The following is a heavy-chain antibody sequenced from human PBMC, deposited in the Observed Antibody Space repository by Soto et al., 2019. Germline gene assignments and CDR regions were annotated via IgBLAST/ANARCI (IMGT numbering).Heavy chain of an antibody. Sequence: SETLSLTCAVYGGSFSGYYWSWIRQPPGKGLEWIGEINHSGSTNYNPSLKSRVTISVDTSKNQFSLKLSSVTAADTAVYYCARGHLLGYCSGGSCYSQYFQHWGQGTLVTVSS. CDR3: ARGHLLGYCSGGSCYSQYFQH. D-gene: IGHD2-15*01. CDR2: INHSGST. V-gene: IGHV4-34*01. CDR1: GGSFSGYY. J-gene: IGHJ1*01.